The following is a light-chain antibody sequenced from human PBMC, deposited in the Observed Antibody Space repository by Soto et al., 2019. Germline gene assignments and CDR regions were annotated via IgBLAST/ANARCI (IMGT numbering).Light chain of an antibody. CDR2: DVT. V-gene: IGLV2-14*03. CDR1: SSDVGSYNY. J-gene: IGLJ1*01. CDR3: TSYTTSSTYV. Sequence: QSALAQPASVSGSPGQSSTLFCTGTSSDVGSYNYVSWYQQHPGRAPKLMIYDVTNRPSGVSNRFSGSKSGSTASLTISGLQAEDEADYFCTSYTTSSTYVFGTGTKLTVL.